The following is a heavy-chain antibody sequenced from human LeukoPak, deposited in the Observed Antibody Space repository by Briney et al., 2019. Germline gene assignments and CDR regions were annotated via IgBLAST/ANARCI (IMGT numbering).Heavy chain of an antibody. CDR2: IYYSGST. CDR3: ARLYRRDGYSDY. J-gene: IGHJ4*02. D-gene: IGHD5-24*01. V-gene: IGHV4-39*01. Sequence: SETLSLTCTVSGGSISSSSYYWGWIRQPPGKGLEWIGSIYYSGSTYYNPSLKSRVTISVDTSKNQFSLKLSSVTAADTAVYYRARLYRRDGYSDYWGQGTLVTVSS. CDR1: GGSISSSSYY.